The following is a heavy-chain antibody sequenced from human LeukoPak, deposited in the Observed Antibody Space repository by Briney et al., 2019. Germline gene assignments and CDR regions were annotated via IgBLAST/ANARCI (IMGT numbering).Heavy chain of an antibody. Sequence: SEALSLTCAVYGGSFSGYYWSWIRQPPGKGLEWIGSIYHSGSTYYNPSLKSRVTISVDTSKNQFSLKLSSVTAADTAVYYCARGFVAVAGTDYYYYMDVWGKGTTVTISS. J-gene: IGHJ6*03. D-gene: IGHD6-19*01. V-gene: IGHV4-34*01. CDR1: GGSFSGYY. CDR2: IYHSGST. CDR3: ARGFVAVAGTDYYYYMDV.